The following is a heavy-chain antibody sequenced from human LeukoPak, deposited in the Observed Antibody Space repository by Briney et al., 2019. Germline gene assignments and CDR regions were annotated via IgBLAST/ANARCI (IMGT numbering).Heavy chain of an antibody. CDR3: ARRSRFLVVVPAAIGDV. J-gene: IGHJ6*04. CDR1: GGSISSGSYY. V-gene: IGHV4-61*02. CDR2: IYTSGST. Sequence: SETLSLTCTVSGGSISSGSYYWNWIRQPAGKGLEWIGRIYTSGSTNYNPSLKSRVTISVDTSKNQFSLKLSSVTAADTAVYYCARRSRFLVVVPAAIGDVWGKGTTVTVSS. D-gene: IGHD2-2*02.